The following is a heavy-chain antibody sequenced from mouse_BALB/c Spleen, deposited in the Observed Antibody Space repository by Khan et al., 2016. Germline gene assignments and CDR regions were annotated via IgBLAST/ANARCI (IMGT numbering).Heavy chain of an antibody. CDR1: GFAFSSYG. D-gene: IGHD2-14*01. CDR3: ARGTPFAN. V-gene: IGHV1-80*01. Sequence: QVQLKESGAELVRPGSSVKISCKASGFAFSSYGMNWVKQRPGQGLEWIGQIYPGDGDTNYNGKFKGKATLTADKSSSTAYMQLSSLTSEDSAVYYCARGTPFANWGQGTLVTVSA. CDR2: IYPGDGDT. J-gene: IGHJ3*01.